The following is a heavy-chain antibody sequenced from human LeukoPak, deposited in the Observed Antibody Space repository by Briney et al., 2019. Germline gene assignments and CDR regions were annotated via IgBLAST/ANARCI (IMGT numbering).Heavy chain of an antibody. CDR2: IIPIFGTA. V-gene: IGHV1-69*06. CDR3: ARRAAGTKFDP. D-gene: IGHD6-13*01. CDR1: GGTFSSYA. J-gene: IGHJ5*02. Sequence: SVKVSCKASGGTFSSYAISWVRQAPGQGLEWMGGIIPIFGTANYAQKFQGRVTITADKSTSTAYMELSGLRSEDTAVYYCARRAAGTKFDPWGQGTLVTVSS.